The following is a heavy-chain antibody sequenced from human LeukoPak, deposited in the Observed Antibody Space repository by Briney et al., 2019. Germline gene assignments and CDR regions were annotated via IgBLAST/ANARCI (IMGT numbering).Heavy chain of an antibody. V-gene: IGHV3-48*01. CDR2: ISNGGSTT. CDR3: TRETSSRYFDY. CDR1: GFGFSDYS. Sequence: GGSLRLSCAASGFGFSDYSMNWVRQAPGKGLEWVSYISNGGSTTYYADSVKGRFTISRDNDKTSLYMQMNSLRAEDTAVYYCTRETSSRYFDYWGQGTLVTVSS. J-gene: IGHJ4*02.